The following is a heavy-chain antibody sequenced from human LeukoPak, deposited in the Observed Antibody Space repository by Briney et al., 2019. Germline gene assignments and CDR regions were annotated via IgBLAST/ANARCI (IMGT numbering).Heavy chain of an antibody. CDR2: ISSGSSYI. D-gene: IGHD6-25*01. CDR3: ASQSAWPNARFDY. V-gene: IGHV3-21*01. CDR1: GFTFSSYS. J-gene: IGHJ4*02. Sequence: GGSLRLSCAASGFTFSSYSMNWVRQAPGKGLEWVSSISSGSSYIYYADSVKGRFTISRDNAKNSLYLQMNSLRAEDTAVYYCASQSAWPNARFDYWGQGTLVTVSS.